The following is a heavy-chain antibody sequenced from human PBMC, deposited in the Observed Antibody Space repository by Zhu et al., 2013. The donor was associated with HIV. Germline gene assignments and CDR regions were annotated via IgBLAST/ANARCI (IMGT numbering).Heavy chain of an antibody. CDR2: INPNSGGT. CDR3: ARGWKDSSSWYARAEYFQH. Sequence: VQLVQSGAEVKKPGASVKVSCKASGYTFTGYYMRLGATGPGQGLEWMGWINPNSGGTNYAQKFQGRVTMTRDTSISTAYMELSRLRSDDTAVYYCARGWKDSSSWYARAEYFQHWGQGTLVTVSS. V-gene: IGHV1-2*02. CDR1: GYTFTGYY. D-gene: IGHD6-13*01. J-gene: IGHJ1*01.